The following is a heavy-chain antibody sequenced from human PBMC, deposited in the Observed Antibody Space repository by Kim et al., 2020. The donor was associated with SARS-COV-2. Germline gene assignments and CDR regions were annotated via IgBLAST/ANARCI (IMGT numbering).Heavy chain of an antibody. CDR3: AKDIAVAGYFDY. Sequence: YDADSVKGPFTISRDNSKNTLYLQMNSLRAEDTAVYYCAKDIAVAGYFDYWGQGTLVTVSS. V-gene: IGHV3-23*01. J-gene: IGHJ4*02. D-gene: IGHD6-19*01.